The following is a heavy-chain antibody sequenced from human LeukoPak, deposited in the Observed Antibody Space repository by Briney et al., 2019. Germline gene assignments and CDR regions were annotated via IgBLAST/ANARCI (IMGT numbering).Heavy chain of an antibody. J-gene: IGHJ3*02. V-gene: IGHV4-39*07. CDR3: ARGPDDAFDI. CDR1: GGSFSGYH. Sequence: SETLSLTCAVSGGSFSGYHWGWIRQPPGKGLEWIGSIYYSGSTYYNPSLKSRVTMSVDTSKNQFSLKLSSVTAADTAVYYCARGPDDAFDIWGQGTMVTVSS. CDR2: IYYSGST.